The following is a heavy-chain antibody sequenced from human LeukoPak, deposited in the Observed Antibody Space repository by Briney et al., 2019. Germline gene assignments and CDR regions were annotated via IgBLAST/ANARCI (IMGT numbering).Heavy chain of an antibody. CDR2: INPNSGGT. Sequence: ASVKVSCKVSGYTLTELSMHWVRQAPGQGLEWMGWINPNSGGTNYAQKFQGWVTMTRDTSISTAYMELSRLRSGDTAVYYCARGAATYYDFWSGYSLSSDYWGQGTLVTVSS. V-gene: IGHV1-2*04. D-gene: IGHD3-3*01. J-gene: IGHJ4*02. CDR1: GYTLTELS. CDR3: ARGAATYYDFWSGYSLSSDY.